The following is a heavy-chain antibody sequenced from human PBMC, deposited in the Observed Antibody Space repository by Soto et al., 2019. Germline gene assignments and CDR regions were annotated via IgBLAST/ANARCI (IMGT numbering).Heavy chain of an antibody. J-gene: IGHJ4*02. CDR1: GGSISGYY. Sequence: TLSLTCTVSGGSISGYYWSWIRQPPGKGLEWIGYIYYSGTTSYNPSLNSRVTMSVDTSKNQFSLKVNSVTAADTAVYYCARESYYGSGATVVAYWGQGTLVTVSS. D-gene: IGHD3-10*01. V-gene: IGHV4-59*01. CDR3: ARESYYGSGATVVAY. CDR2: IYYSGTT.